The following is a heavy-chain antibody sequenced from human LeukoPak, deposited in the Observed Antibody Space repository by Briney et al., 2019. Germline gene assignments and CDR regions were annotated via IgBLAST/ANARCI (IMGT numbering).Heavy chain of an antibody. CDR2: INPNSGGT. CDR3: ARVPLYSSGLDFDY. Sequence: ASVKVSCKASGYTFTSYDINWVRQATGQGLEWMGWINPNSGGTNYAQKFQGRVTITRDTSISTAYMELSRLRSDDTAVYYCARVPLYSSGLDFDYWGQGTLVTVSS. J-gene: IGHJ4*02. V-gene: IGHV1-2*02. CDR1: GYTFTSYD. D-gene: IGHD6-19*01.